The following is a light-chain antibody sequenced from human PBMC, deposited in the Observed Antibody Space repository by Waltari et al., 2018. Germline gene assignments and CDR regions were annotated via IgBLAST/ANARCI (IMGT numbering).Light chain of an antibody. CDR1: QSISTY. CDR3: QQYNHWPRT. Sequence: ETVLTQSPATLSVSPGDRATLSCRASQSISTYLAWYQHRSAQAPRLLIHDASTRATGIPARFSGSGSGTDFTLTISGLQSEDFAVYYCQQYNHWPRTFGQGTKVDIK. J-gene: IGKJ1*01. CDR2: DAS. V-gene: IGKV3-15*01.